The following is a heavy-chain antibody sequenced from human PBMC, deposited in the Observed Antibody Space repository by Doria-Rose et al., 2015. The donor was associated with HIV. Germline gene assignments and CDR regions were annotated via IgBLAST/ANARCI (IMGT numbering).Heavy chain of an antibody. Sequence: QITLKGSGPVLVKPTETLTLTCTVSGVSLSSPGMGVSWIRQPPGKALEWLANIFSDDARSYKTSLKSRLTISRRTSKRQVVLTMTDMDPVDTATYYCARIKSSRWYHKYYFDFWGQGTLVIVSA. CDR2: IFSDDAR. D-gene: IGHD6-13*01. V-gene: IGHV2-26*01. CDR1: GVSLSSPGMG. J-gene: IGHJ4*02. CDR3: ARIKSSRWYHKYYFDF.